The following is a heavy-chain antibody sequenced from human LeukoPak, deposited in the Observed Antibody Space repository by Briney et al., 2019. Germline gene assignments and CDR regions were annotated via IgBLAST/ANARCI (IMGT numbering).Heavy chain of an antibody. CDR3: AAIRNGYNWNSFDY. Sequence: SVKVSCKASGGTFSSYAISWVRQAPGQGLEWMGGIIPIFGTANYAQKFQGRVTITADESTSTAYMELSSLRSGDTAVYYCAAIRNGYNWNSFDYWGQGTLVTVSS. J-gene: IGHJ4*02. CDR1: GGTFSSYA. D-gene: IGHD1-7*01. V-gene: IGHV1-69*13. CDR2: IIPIFGTA.